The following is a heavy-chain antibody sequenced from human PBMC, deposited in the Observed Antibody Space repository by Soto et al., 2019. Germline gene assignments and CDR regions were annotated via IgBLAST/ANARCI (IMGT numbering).Heavy chain of an antibody. CDR3: TAPPAYDFWSGYSTPYYYYGMDV. CDR1: GFTFSKAW. J-gene: IGHJ6*02. V-gene: IGHV3-15*07. Sequence: GGSLRLSCAASGFTFSKAWMNWVRQAPGKGLEWVGRIKSKTDGGTTDYAAPVKGRFTISRDDSKNTLYLQMSSLKTEDTAVYYCTAPPAYDFWSGYSTPYYYYGMDVWGQGTTVTVSS. CDR2: IKSKTDGGTT. D-gene: IGHD3-3*01.